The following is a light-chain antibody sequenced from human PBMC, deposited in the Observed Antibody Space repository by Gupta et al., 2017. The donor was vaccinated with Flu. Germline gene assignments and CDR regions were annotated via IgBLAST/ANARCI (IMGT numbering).Light chain of an antibody. Sequence: QSVLTQPPSVSGTPGQRVTISCSGTRSHSGSNSVSWYQQFPGAAPKVLIYKDTERPSGAAARFSGTKSGASASLFIDGLQSEDEAIYFCAQWDDILDRPVFGGGTRLTVL. CDR2: KDT. V-gene: IGLV1-44*01. J-gene: IGLJ2*01. CDR3: AQWDDILDRPV. CDR1: RSHSGSNS.